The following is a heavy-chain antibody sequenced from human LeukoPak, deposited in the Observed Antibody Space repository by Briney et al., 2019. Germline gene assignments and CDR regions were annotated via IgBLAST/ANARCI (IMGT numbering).Heavy chain of an antibody. CDR3: AKRGSSSWYREVYFDY. D-gene: IGHD6-13*01. V-gene: IGHV3-53*01. CDR1: GFTVSSNY. J-gene: IGHJ4*02. CDR2: IYSGGST. Sequence: GGSLRLSCAASGFTVSSNYMSWVRQAPGKGLEWVSVIYSGGSTYYADSVKGRFTISRDNSKNTLYLQMNSLRAEDTAVYYCAKRGSSSWYREVYFDYWGQGTLVTVSS.